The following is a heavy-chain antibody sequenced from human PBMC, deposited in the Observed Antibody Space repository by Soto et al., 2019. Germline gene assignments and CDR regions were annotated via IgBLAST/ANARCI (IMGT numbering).Heavy chain of an antibody. CDR1: GGASLIYG. CDR3: ASGTYSYDGTGGYFFHS. Sequence: QVQLVQSGAEVKKPGSSVKVSCEASGGASLIYGVSWVRQAPGQGLEWMGGIIPGLGTPKYSPPFRGRTTISADDSTNTAFMELASLTSEDTAIYYCASGTYSYDGTGGYFFHSWGQGSLGTVSS. V-gene: IGHV1-69*01. CDR2: IIPGLGTP. D-gene: IGHD2-8*02. J-gene: IGHJ4*02.